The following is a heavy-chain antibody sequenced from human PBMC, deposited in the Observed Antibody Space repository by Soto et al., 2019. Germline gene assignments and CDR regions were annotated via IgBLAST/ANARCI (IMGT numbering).Heavy chain of an antibody. CDR2: IIPIFGTA. CDR1: GGTFSSYA. Sequence: QVQLVQSGAEVKKPGSSVKVSCKASGGTFSSYAISWVRQAPGQGLEWMGGIIPIFGTADYAEKFQGRVTITADESTSTAYMDLSSLRSEDTALYYCARGLAVAAPDYWGQGTLVTVSS. D-gene: IGHD6-19*01. V-gene: IGHV1-69*01. J-gene: IGHJ4*02. CDR3: ARGLAVAAPDY.